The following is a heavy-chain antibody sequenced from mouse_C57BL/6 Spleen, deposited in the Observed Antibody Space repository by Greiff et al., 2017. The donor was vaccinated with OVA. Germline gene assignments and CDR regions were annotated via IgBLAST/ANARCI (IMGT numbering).Heavy chain of an antibody. J-gene: IGHJ4*01. CDR1: GFTFSSYG. D-gene: IGHD2-4*01. CDR3: ARQRDYDVGYAMDY. Sequence: DVQLVESGGDLVKPGGSLKLSCAASGFTFSSYGMSWVRQTPDKRLEWVATISSGGSYTYYPDSVKGRFTISRDNAKNTLYLQMSSLKSEDTAMYYCARQRDYDVGYAMDYWGQGTSVTVSS. V-gene: IGHV5-6*01. CDR2: ISSGGSYT.